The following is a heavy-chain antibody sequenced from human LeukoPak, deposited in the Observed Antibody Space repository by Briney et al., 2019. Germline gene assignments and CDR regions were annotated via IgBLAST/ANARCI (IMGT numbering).Heavy chain of an antibody. CDR2: ISSSSSYI. Sequence: GGSLRLSCAASGFTFSSYSMNWVRQAPVKGLEWVSSISSSSSYIYYADSVKGRFTISRDNAKNSLYLQMNSLRAEDTAVYYCARDRGGAVSDAFDIWGQGTMVTVSS. CDR1: GFTFSSYS. J-gene: IGHJ3*02. D-gene: IGHD2-21*01. V-gene: IGHV3-21*01. CDR3: ARDRGGAVSDAFDI.